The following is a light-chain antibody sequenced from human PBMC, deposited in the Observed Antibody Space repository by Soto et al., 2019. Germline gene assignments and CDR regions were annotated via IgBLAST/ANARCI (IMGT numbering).Light chain of an antibody. V-gene: IGKV3-15*01. CDR2: GAS. CDR3: QQFNNWPPWT. J-gene: IGKJ1*01. Sequence: EIVMTQSPATLSVSPGERATLSCRASQNFVNNLFCYQHKPGQAPRLLIYGASTRAAGIPDRFSGSGSGTEFTLTISGLQSDDFAVYYCQQFNNWPPWTFGQGTKVDIK. CDR1: QNFVNN.